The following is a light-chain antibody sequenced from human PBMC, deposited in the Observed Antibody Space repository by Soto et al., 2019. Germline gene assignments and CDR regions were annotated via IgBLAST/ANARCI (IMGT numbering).Light chain of an antibody. V-gene: IGLV2-8*01. Sequence: QSALTQPPSASGSPGQSVTISCTGTSSDVGGYNYVSWYQQHPGKAPKLMNYEVSKRPSGVPDRFSGSKSGNTASLTVSGLQAEDEADYYCSSYAGSNNSDVVFGGGTKLTVL. CDR2: EVS. CDR3: SSYAGSNNSDVV. CDR1: SSDVGGYNY. J-gene: IGLJ2*01.